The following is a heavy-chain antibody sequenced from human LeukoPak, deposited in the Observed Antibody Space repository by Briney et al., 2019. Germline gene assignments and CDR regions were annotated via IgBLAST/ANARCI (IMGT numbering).Heavy chain of an antibody. Sequence: PGGSLRLPCAASGFTFRTYAMHWVRQAPGKGLEWVAVISYDGSNEHYADDSVKGRFTISRDNSKNTLYLQMNSLRAEDTAVYYCARDLKTDGYNYDYFDYWGQGTLVTVSS. D-gene: IGHD5-24*01. CDR3: ARDLKTDGYNYDYFDY. J-gene: IGHJ4*02. CDR1: GFTFRTYA. V-gene: IGHV3-30-3*01. CDR2: ISYDGSNE.